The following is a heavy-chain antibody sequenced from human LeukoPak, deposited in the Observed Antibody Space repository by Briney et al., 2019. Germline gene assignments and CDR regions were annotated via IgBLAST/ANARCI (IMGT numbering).Heavy chain of an antibody. CDR1: GLSFNSYG. CDR3: AKERGSGNYYFALDV. V-gene: IGHV3-30*18. CDR2: ISYDGSNT. Sequence: GRSLRLSCAVSGLSFNSYGMHWVRQAPGKGREWVAVISYDGSNTYYADSVKGRFTISRDNSKTTLYLQMNRLRPEDTAVYYCAKERGSGNYYFALDVWGQGTTVTVSS. J-gene: IGHJ6*02. D-gene: IGHD3-10*01.